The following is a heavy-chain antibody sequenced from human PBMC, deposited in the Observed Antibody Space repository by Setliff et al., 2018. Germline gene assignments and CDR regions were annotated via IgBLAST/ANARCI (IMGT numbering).Heavy chain of an antibody. J-gene: IGHJ4*02. CDR2: IYTSGTT. V-gene: IGHV4-61*02. Sequence: SETLSLTCTVSRDSITRGSYYWTWIRQPAGKGLEWIGRIYTSGTTDYNPSLKSRVTISVDASKNQFSLKLSSVTAADTAVYYCARQTRYGYGDYAIDYWGQGTLVTVSS. CDR1: RDSITRGSYY. CDR3: ARQTRYGYGDYAIDY. D-gene: IGHD4-17*01.